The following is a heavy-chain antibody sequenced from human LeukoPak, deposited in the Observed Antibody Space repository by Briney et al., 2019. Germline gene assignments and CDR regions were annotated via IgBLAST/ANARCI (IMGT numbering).Heavy chain of an antibody. CDR2: ISAYNGNT. D-gene: IGHD2-2*01. V-gene: IGHV1-18*01. CDR1: GYTFTSYG. Sequence: ASVKVSCKASGYTFTSYGISWVRQAPGQGLEWMGWISAYNGNTNYAQKLQGRVTMTTDTSTSTAYMELRSLRSDDTAVYYCARVREYQLLSPLDYWGQGTLVTVSS. CDR3: ARVREYQLLSPLDY. J-gene: IGHJ4*02.